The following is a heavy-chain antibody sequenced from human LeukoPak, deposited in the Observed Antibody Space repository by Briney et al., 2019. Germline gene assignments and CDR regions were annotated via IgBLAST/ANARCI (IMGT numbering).Heavy chain of an antibody. D-gene: IGHD2-2*01. CDR3: ARYQLPVRYFDF. Sequence: PGGSLRLSCAASGFTFSDHYMDWIRQAPGKGLEWVARIRNKANSYTTEYAASVEGRFTISRDDSKNSLYLRMSSLKTEDTAVYYCARYQLPVRYFDFWGQGTLVTVSS. V-gene: IGHV3-72*01. CDR2: IRNKANSYTT. J-gene: IGHJ4*02. CDR1: GFTFSDHY.